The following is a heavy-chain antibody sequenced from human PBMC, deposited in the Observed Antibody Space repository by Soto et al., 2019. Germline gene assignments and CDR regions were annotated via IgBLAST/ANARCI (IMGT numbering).Heavy chain of an antibody. J-gene: IGHJ6*02. CDR3: ARGIAAAYYYGMDV. Sequence: GGSLRLSCAASGFSFRNAWMSWVRQAPGKGLEWVGHIKSQGDGGTRDYAAPVKGRFTISRDDSKNTLFLQMNSLKNEDTAVYYCARGIAAAYYYGMDVWGQGTTVTVSS. CDR1: GFSFRNAW. CDR2: IKSQGDGGTR. D-gene: IGHD6-13*01. V-gene: IGHV3-15*01.